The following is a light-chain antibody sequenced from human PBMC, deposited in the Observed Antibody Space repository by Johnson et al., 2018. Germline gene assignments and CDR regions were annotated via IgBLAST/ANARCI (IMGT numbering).Light chain of an antibody. Sequence: QSVLTQPPSVSAAPGQKVTISCSGSSSNIGNNYVSWYQQLPGTAPKLLIYENTKRPSGIPDRFSGSKSGTSATLGITGLQNGDEDDYYCGTWDSSLSAGNVFGTGTKVTVL. V-gene: IGLV1-51*02. CDR3: GTWDSSLSAGNV. J-gene: IGLJ1*01. CDR2: ENT. CDR1: SSNIGNNY.